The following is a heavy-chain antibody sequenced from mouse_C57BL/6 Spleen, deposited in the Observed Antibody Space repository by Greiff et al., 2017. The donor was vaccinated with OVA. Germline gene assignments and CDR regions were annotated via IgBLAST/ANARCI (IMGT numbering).Heavy chain of an antibody. V-gene: IGHV1-53*01. D-gene: IGHD1-1*01. CDR3: AITTVLAYYFDY. CDR1: GYTLTSYW. Sequence: QVQLQQPGPGLVKPGASVKLSCKASGYTLTSYWMHWVKQRPGQGLEWIGNINPGNGATNYNEKFKSKATLTVDKSSSTAYMQLSSLTSEDSAVYSCAITTVLAYYFDYWGQGTTLTVSS. CDR2: INPGNGAT. J-gene: IGHJ2*01.